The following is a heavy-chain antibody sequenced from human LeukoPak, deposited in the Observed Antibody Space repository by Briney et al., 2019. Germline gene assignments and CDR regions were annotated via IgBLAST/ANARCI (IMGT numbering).Heavy chain of an antibody. CDR1: GFTFSSYE. Sequence: GGSLRLSCAASGFTFSSYEMNWVRQAPGKGLEWVSYISSSGSTIYYADSVKGRFTISRDNSKNTLYLQMNSLRAEDTAVYYCAKGARRSSITMVRGVKGPSFPPWDWGQGTLVTVSS. D-gene: IGHD3-10*01. V-gene: IGHV3-48*03. CDR3: AKGARRSSITMVRGVKGPSFPPWD. J-gene: IGHJ4*02. CDR2: ISSSGSTI.